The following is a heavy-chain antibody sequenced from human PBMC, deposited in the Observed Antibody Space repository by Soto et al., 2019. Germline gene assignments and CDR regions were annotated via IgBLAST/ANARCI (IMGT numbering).Heavy chain of an antibody. V-gene: IGHV3-33*01. D-gene: IGHD3-3*01. J-gene: IGHJ4*02. CDR1: GFTFSSYG. CDR3: ARDLCDMEYTFDY. Sequence: QVQLVESGGGVVQPGRSLRLSCAASGFTFSSYGMHWVRQAPGKGLEWVAVIWYDGSNKYYADSVKGRFTISRDNSKNTRYLQMNSLRAEDTAVYYCARDLCDMEYTFDYWGQGTLVTVSS. CDR2: IWYDGSNK.